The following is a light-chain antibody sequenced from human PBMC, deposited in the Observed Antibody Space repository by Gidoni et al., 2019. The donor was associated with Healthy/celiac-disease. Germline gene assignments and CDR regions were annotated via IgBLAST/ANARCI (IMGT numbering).Light chain of an antibody. J-gene: IGKJ4*01. Sequence: EILLTQSPATLSLSPGDRATISCRASQSVSSYLAWYQQKPGQAPRLLIYDASNRATGIPARFSGSGSGTDFTLTISSLEPEDFAVYYCQQRSNWPQFTFGGGTKVEIK. CDR3: QQRSNWPQFT. CDR2: DAS. V-gene: IGKV3-11*01. CDR1: QSVSSY.